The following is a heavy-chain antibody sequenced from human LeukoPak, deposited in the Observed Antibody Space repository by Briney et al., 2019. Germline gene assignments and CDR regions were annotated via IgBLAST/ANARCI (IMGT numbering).Heavy chain of an antibody. CDR2: IYYSGTT. Sequence: KASETLSLTCTVSGGSISNTSYYWGWIRQPPGKGLEWIGSIYYSGTTYYNPSLKSRVTISVDTSKNQFSLKLSSVTAADTAVYYCARVVSNGDRAAFDIWGQGTMITVSS. D-gene: IGHD2-8*01. CDR3: ARVVSNGDRAAFDI. J-gene: IGHJ3*02. V-gene: IGHV4-39*07. CDR1: GGSISNTSYY.